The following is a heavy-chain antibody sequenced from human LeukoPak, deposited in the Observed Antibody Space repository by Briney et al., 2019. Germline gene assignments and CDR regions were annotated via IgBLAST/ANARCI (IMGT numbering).Heavy chain of an antibody. Sequence: AASVKVSCKASGGTFSSYAISWVRQAPGQGLEWMGGIIPIFGTANYAQKFQGRVTSTADESTSTAYMELSSLRSEDTAVYYCARAGGVVIATYYFDYWGQGTLVTVS. V-gene: IGHV1-69*13. CDR1: GGTFSSYA. J-gene: IGHJ4*02. CDR2: IIPIFGTA. D-gene: IGHD2-21*01. CDR3: ARAGGVVIATYYFDY.